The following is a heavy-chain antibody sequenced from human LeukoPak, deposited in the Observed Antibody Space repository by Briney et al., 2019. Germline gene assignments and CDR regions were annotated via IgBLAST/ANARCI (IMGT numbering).Heavy chain of an antibody. CDR2: ISSSSSYI. J-gene: IGHJ3*02. D-gene: IGHD6-19*01. CDR3: ARYSSGWYDAFDI. CDR1: GFTFSSYS. Sequence: GGSLRLSCAASGFTFSSYSMNWVRQAPGKGLEWVSSISSSSSYIYYADSVKGRLTISRDNAKNSLYLQMNSLRAEDTAVYYCARYSSGWYDAFDIWGQGTMVTVSS. V-gene: IGHV3-21*01.